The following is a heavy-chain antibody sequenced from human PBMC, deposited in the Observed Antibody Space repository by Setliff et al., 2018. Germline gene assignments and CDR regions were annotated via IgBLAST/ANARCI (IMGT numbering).Heavy chain of an antibody. D-gene: IGHD3-22*01. V-gene: IGHV3-23*01. Sequence: GGSLRLSCAASGFTFSSYAMSWVRQAPGKGLEWVSAISGSGGSTYYADSVKGRFTISRDNSKNTLYLQMNSLRAEDTAVYYCAKDRRSSSGLAVPYYYYGMDVWGQGTTVTVSS. CDR2: ISGSGGST. CDR1: GFTFSSYA. J-gene: IGHJ6*02. CDR3: AKDRRSSSGLAVPYYYYGMDV.